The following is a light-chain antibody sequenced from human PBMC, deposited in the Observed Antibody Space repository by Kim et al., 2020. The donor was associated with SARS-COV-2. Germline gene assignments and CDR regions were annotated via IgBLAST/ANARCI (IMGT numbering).Light chain of an antibody. V-gene: IGLV6-57*02. CDR2: EDN. CDR1: GVSIASNY. J-gene: IGLJ2*01. Sequence: GKSVTISCTGTGVSIASNYVQWYQQRPGSAPTTVIYEDNQRPSGIPDRFSGSIDSSSNSASLTISGLKTEDEADYYCQSYDSSNVIFGGGTKVTVL. CDR3: QSYDSSNVI.